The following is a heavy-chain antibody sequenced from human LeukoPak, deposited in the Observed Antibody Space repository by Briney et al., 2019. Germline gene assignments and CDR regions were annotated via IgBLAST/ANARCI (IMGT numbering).Heavy chain of an antibody. CDR2: ISGSGGST. CDR1: GFTFSSYA. V-gene: IGHV3-23*01. CDR3: AKDRGQWLVRQRFDY. D-gene: IGHD6-19*01. Sequence: PGGSLRLSCAASGFTFSSYAMSWVRQAPGKGLEWVSAISGSGGSTYYADSVKGRFTISRDNSKNTLYLQMNSLRAEDTAVYYCAKDRGQWLVRQRFDYWGQGTLVTVSS. J-gene: IGHJ4*02.